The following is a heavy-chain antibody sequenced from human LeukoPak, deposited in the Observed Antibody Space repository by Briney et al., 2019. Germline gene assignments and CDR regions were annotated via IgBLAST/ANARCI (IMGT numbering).Heavy chain of an antibody. CDR2: ITSKGGST. V-gene: IGHV3-64D*09. CDR1: GFTFSSYA. CDR3: VKSGIAVSGTDY. Sequence: GGSLRLSCSASGFTFSSYAMHWVRQAPGKGLEYVSAITSKGGSTYYADSVKGRFTISRDNSKNTLYLQMSSLRAEDTAVYYCVKSGIAVSGTDYWGQGALVTVSS. D-gene: IGHD6-19*01. J-gene: IGHJ4*02.